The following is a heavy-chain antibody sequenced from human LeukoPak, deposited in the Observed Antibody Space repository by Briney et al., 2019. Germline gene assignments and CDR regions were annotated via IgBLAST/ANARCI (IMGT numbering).Heavy chain of an antibody. J-gene: IGHJ3*02. CDR2: IYPGDSDT. V-gene: IGHV5-51*01. CDR3: ATNTMFRGIHAFDI. CDR1: GYIFTSYW. Sequence: GESLQISCKGSGYIFTSYWIGWVRQMPGKGLEWMGIIYPGDSDTRYSPSFQGQVTISADKSISTAYLQWSSLKASDSAMYYCATNTMFRGIHAFDIWGQGTMVTVSS. D-gene: IGHD3-10*01.